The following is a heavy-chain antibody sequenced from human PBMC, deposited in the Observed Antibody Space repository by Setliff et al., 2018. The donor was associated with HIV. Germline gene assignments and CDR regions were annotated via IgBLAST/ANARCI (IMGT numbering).Heavy chain of an antibody. CDR3: ARGYYNFWSGYYDSRFPNPIDAFDI. J-gene: IGHJ3*02. CDR1: GGTFSSYA. V-gene: IGHV1-69*05. Sequence: SVKVSCKASGGTFSSYAISWVRQAPGQGLEWMGGIIPIFGTANYAQKLQGRVTMTTDTSTSTAYMELRSLRSDDTAVYYCARGYYNFWSGYYDSRFPNPIDAFDIWGQGTMVTVSS. D-gene: IGHD3-3*01. CDR2: IIPIFGTA.